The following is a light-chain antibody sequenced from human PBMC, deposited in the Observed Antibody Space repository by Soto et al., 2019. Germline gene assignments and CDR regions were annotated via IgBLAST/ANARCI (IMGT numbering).Light chain of an antibody. V-gene: IGKV3-11*01. CDR3: QQRSNWPIT. CDR2: DAS. J-gene: IGKJ5*01. Sequence: EVVLTQSPATLSLSPGERATLSCRASQSVRRDLAWYQQKPGQAPRLLIYDASNRATGIPVRFSGSGSGTDFTLTISSLEPEDFAVYYCQQRSNWPITFGQGTRLEIK. CDR1: QSVRRD.